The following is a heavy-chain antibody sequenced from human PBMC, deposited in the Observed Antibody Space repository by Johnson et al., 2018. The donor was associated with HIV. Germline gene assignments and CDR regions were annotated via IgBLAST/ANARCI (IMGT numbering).Heavy chain of an antibody. J-gene: IGHJ3*02. Sequence: QMQLVESGGGVVQPGRSLRLSCAASGFTFSSYAMHWVRQAPGKGLEWVAIISYDGSNKYYADSVKGRFTISRDNSKNTLYLQMDSLRPEDTAVYYCAREIQYFTAFDIWGQGTMVTVSS. CDR3: AREIQYFTAFDI. CDR2: ISYDGSNK. D-gene: IGHD3-9*01. V-gene: IGHV3-30*04. CDR1: GFTFSSYA.